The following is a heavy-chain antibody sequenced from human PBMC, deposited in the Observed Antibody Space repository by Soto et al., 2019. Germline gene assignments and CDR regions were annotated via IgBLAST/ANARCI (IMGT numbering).Heavy chain of an antibody. CDR3: ARDSVRGSTSDYYGMDV. Sequence: LRLSCAASGFTFSSYAMHWVRQAPGKGLEWVAVISYDGSNKYYADSVKGRFTISRDNSKNTLYLQMNSLRAEDTAVYYCARDSVRGSTSDYYGMDVWGQGTTVTVSS. CDR2: ISYDGSNK. V-gene: IGHV3-30-3*01. J-gene: IGHJ6*02. CDR1: GFTFSSYA. D-gene: IGHD2-2*01.